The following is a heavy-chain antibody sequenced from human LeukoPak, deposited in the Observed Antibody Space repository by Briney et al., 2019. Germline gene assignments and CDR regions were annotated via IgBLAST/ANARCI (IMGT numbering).Heavy chain of an antibody. Sequence: SETLSLACTVSGGSVSSSHYWGWIRQPPGKWLEWIGSIYYGGSSYYNASLRSRVTTSVDTSKNQFSLKLSSVTAADTAVYYCAKSTYYYDTFVNAFDFWGQGTVVTVSS. CDR2: IYYGGSS. D-gene: IGHD3-22*01. CDR1: GGSVSSSHY. CDR3: AKSTYYYDTFVNAFDF. V-gene: IGHV4-39*07. J-gene: IGHJ3*01.